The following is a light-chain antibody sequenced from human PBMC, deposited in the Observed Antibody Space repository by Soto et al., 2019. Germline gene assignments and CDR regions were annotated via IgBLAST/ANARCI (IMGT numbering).Light chain of an antibody. CDR1: QSINRW. CDR2: DAS. CDR3: QHYNNYPWT. Sequence: DIPMTQSPSTLSASVGDRVTITCRASQSINRWLAWYQHKPETAPKLLIYDASSLEGGVPSRFSGSVSGTQFSLTISSLQPDDFATYYCQHYNNYPWTFGQGTKVEIK. V-gene: IGKV1-5*01. J-gene: IGKJ1*01.